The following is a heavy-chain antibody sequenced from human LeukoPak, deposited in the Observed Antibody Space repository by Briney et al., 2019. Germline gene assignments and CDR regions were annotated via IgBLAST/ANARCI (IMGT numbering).Heavy chain of an antibody. CDR3: ARAVPAASWFDP. D-gene: IGHD2-2*01. V-gene: IGHV1-46*01. Sequence: ASVKVSCKASGYTFTSYGISWVRQAPGQGLEWMGIINPSGGSTSYAQKFQGRVTMTRDTSTSTVYMELSSLRSEDTAVYYCARAVPAASWFDPWGQGTLVTVSS. CDR2: INPSGGST. CDR1: GYTFTSYG. J-gene: IGHJ5*02.